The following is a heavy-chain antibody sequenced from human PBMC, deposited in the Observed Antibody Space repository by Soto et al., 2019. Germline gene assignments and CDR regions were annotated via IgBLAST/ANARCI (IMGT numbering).Heavy chain of an antibody. J-gene: IGHJ4*02. CDR3: ARDLRYNWNDATDY. Sequence: KVTCKASGYTLTGYYMHWVRQDTGQGLEWMGWINPNSGGTNYAQKFQGRVTMTRDTSISTAYMELSRLRSDDTAVYYCARDLRYNWNDATDYWGQGTLVTVSS. V-gene: IGHV1-2*02. CDR1: GYTLTGYY. CDR2: INPNSGGT. D-gene: IGHD1-1*01.